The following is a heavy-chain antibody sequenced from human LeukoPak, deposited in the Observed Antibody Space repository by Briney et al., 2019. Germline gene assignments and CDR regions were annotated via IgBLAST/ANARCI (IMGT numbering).Heavy chain of an antibody. CDR1: GFTFSSYS. CDR3: ARDGGDILTGYLGDAFDI. CDR2: IRSSSRTI. D-gene: IGHD3-9*01. Sequence: TGGSLRLSCAASGFTFSSYSMNWVRQAPGKGLEWVSYIRSSSRTIYYADSVKGRFTISRDNAKNSLYLQMNSLRAEDTAVYYCARDGGDILTGYLGDAFDIWGQGTMVTVSS. J-gene: IGHJ3*02. V-gene: IGHV3-48*04.